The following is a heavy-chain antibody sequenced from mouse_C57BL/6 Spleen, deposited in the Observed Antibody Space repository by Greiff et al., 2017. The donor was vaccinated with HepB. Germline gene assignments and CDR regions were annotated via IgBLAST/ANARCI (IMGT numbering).Heavy chain of an antibody. CDR1: GYAFSSSW. D-gene: IGHD2-4*01. CDR2: IYPGDGDT. CDR3: ARGYYDYYFDY. V-gene: IGHV1-82*01. J-gene: IGHJ2*01. Sequence: VQLQQSGPELVKPGASVKISCKASGYAFSSSWMNWVKQRPGKGLEWIGRIYPGDGDTNYNGKFKGKATLTADKSSSTAYMQLSSLTSEDSAVYFCARGYYDYYFDYWGQGTTLTVSS.